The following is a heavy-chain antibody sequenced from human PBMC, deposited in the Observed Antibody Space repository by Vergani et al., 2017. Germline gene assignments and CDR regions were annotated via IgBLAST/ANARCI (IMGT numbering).Heavy chain of an antibody. V-gene: IGHV5-51*03. CDR1: GYSFTSYW. D-gene: IGHD2-2*01. CDR3: ARRLGPAAARNNWFDP. CDR2: IYPGDSDT. J-gene: IGHJ5*02. Sequence: EVQLVPSGAEVKTPGESLKISCKGSGYSFTSYWIGWVRQMPGKGLEWMGIIYPGDSDTRYSPSFQGQVTISADKSISTAYLQWSSLKASDTAMYYCARRLGPAAARNNWFDPWGQGTLVTVSS.